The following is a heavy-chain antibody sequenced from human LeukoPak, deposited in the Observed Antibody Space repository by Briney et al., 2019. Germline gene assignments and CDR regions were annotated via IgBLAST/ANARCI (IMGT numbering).Heavy chain of an antibody. J-gene: IGHJ4*02. D-gene: IGHD3/OR15-3a*01. CDR1: GYTFTGYY. CDR2: FNANNGDT. Sequence: GASVKVSCKTSGYTFTGYYIHWVRQAPGQGLEWMGWFNANNGDTKYEQKFQGRVTMTRDTSISTAYMELSRLSSDDTAVYYCARCPDLYDFSLDYWGQGTLVTVSS. V-gene: IGHV1-2*02. CDR3: ARCPDLYDFSLDY.